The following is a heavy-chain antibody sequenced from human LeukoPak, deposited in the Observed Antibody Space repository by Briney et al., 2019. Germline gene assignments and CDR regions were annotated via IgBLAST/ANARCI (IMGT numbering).Heavy chain of an antibody. Sequence: ASVTVSFKASGYTFTSYDINWVRHATGQGHEWMGFRNPNSGNTGYAQNFHGRVTITRNNTISKAYMQMSSPRSEDDAGDYCAKDGDYDFLSGSLGYYYYYMDVWGKGTTVTVSS. J-gene: IGHJ6*03. D-gene: IGHD3-3*01. CDR1: GYTFTSYD. V-gene: IGHV1-8*01. CDR3: AKDGDYDFLSGSLGYYYYYMDV. CDR2: RNPNSGNT.